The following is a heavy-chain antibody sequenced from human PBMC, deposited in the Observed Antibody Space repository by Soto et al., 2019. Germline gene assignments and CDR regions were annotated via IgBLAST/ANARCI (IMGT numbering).Heavy chain of an antibody. CDR2: VYHTGRT. Sequence: QVQLQESGPGLVRPAETLSLICSVSTDSMRTYSWTWIRQSPGKGLEWIGYVYHTGRTEYNPSLESRVTISIDMSKKQFSLQLTSVTAADTAVYFCARDDTTGLLEFWGQGTLFTVSS. CDR1: TDSMRTYS. CDR3: ARDDTTGLLEF. V-gene: IGHV4-59*01. J-gene: IGHJ4*02.